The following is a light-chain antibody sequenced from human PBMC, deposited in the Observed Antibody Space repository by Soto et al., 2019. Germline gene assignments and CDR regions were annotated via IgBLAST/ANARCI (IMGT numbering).Light chain of an antibody. CDR1: QSVNNN. CDR2: GAS. CDR3: QEYNRRPPAT. J-gene: IGKJ1*01. Sequence: ELVLTQSPATLSVSPGEGVTLSCRARQSVNNNLAWYQQKPGQAPSLLIHGASTRAAGVPARFSGSGSGTEFTLTISGLQSEDSAVYYCQEYNRRPPATFGQGTKVEIK. V-gene: IGKV3-15*01.